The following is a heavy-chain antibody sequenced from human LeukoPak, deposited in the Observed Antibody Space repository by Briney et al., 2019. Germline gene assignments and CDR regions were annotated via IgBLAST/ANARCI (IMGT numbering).Heavy chain of an antibody. V-gene: IGHV1-69*06. J-gene: IGHJ6*04. CDR3: ARDLTGYLYYYYGMDV. CDR2: IIPIFGTA. D-gene: IGHD3-9*01. Sequence: SVKVSCKASGGTFSSYAISWVRQAPGQGLEWMGGIIPIFGTANYAQKFQGRVTITADKPTSTAYMELSSLRSEDTAVYYCARDLTGYLYYYYGMDVWGKGTTVTVSS. CDR1: GGTFSSYA.